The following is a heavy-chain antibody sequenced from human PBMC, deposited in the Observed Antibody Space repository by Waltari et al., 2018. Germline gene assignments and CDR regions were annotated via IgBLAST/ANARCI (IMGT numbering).Heavy chain of an antibody. Sequence: QVQLQESGPGLVKPSETLSLTCTVSGGSISSYYWSWIRQPPGKGLEWIGYIYYSGSTNYNPSLKSRVTISVDTSKNQFSLKLSSVTAADTAVYYCARGGSDYIGSFDYWGQGTLVTVSS. D-gene: IGHD4-17*01. CDR2: IYYSGST. J-gene: IGHJ4*02. CDR1: GGSISSYY. CDR3: ARGGSDYIGSFDY. V-gene: IGHV4-59*01.